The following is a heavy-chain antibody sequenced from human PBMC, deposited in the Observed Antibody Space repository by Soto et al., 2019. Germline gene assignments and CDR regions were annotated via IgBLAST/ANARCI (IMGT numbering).Heavy chain of an antibody. CDR2: ISGSGGST. CDR3: AKDSSGRYFDWLLNNWFDP. Sequence: LRLSCAASGFTFSSYAMSWVRQAPGKGLEWVSAISGSGGSTYYADSVKGRFTISRDNSKNTLYLQMNSLRAEDTAVYYCAKDSSGRYFDWLLNNWFDPWGQGTLVTVSS. D-gene: IGHD3-9*01. V-gene: IGHV3-23*01. CDR1: GFTFSSYA. J-gene: IGHJ5*02.